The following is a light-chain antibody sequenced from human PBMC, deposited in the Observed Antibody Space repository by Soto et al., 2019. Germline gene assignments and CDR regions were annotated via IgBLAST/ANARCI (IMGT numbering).Light chain of an antibody. CDR1: QGIGNS. V-gene: IGKV1-27*01. CDR2: AAS. Sequence: DIQMTQSPSSLSASVGHRVTITCRASQGIGNSLAWYQQKPGKVPKLLIYAASTLQSGVPSRFSGSGSGTDFTLTISSLQPEDVATYYCQKYNRAPRTFGPGTRVH. J-gene: IGKJ3*01. CDR3: QKYNRAPRT.